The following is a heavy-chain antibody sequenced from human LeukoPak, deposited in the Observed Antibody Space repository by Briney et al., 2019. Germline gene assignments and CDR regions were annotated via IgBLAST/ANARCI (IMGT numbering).Heavy chain of an antibody. CDR2: INPYNGNK. J-gene: IGHJ4*02. V-gene: IGHV1-18*01. CDR1: GYIFPSYG. CDR3: AREREYSKSSTFFRYSDY. Sequence: ASVKVSCKASGYIFPSYGISWVRQAPGQGLEWMGWINPYNGNKNYAQKLQGRVTMTTDTSTSTAYMELRSLRSDDTAVYYCAREREYSKSSTFFRYSDYWGQGTLVTVSS. D-gene: IGHD6-6*01.